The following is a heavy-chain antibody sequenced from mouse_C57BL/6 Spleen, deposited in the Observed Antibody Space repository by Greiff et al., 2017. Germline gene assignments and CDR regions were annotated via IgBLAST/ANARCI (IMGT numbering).Heavy chain of an antibody. CDR2: IWSGGST. CDR3: ARNFGYDYYFDY. J-gene: IGHJ2*01. D-gene: IGHD2-2*01. CDR1: GFSLTSYG. Sequence: QVQLQQSGPGLVQPSQSLSITCTVSGFSLTSYGVHWVRQSPGTGLEWLGVIWSGGSTDYNAAFIPRLSISKGNSKRQVFFRMTSLQADDTARYYCARNFGYDYYFDYWGQGTTLTVSS. V-gene: IGHV2-2*01.